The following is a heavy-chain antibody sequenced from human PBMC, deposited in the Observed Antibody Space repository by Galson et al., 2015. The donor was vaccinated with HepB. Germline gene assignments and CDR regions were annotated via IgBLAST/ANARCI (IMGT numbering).Heavy chain of an antibody. V-gene: IGHV3-48*01. J-gene: IGHJ6*03. D-gene: IGHD3-10*01. CDR1: GFTFSSYS. CDR2: ISSSSSTI. CDR3: ARDRAVTRQDNYYMDV. Sequence: SLRLSCAASGFTFSSYSMNWVRQAPGKGLEWVSYISSSSSTIYYADSVKGRFTISRDNAKNSLYLQMNSLRAEDTAVYYCARDRAVTRQDNYYMDVWGKGTTVTVSS.